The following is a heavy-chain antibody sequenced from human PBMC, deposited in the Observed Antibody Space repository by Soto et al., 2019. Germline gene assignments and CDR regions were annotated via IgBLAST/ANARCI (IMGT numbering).Heavy chain of an antibody. V-gene: IGHV1-69*02. CDR3: ASRDGYSHRYFDL. Sequence: QVQLVQSGAEVKKPGSSVKVSCKASGGTFSSYTISWVRQAPGQGLEWMGRIIPILGIANYAQKFQGRVTITADKSTSTAYMELSSLRSEDTAVYYCASRDGYSHRYFDLWGRGTLVTVSS. J-gene: IGHJ2*01. CDR1: GGTFSSYT. D-gene: IGHD5-18*01. CDR2: IIPILGIA.